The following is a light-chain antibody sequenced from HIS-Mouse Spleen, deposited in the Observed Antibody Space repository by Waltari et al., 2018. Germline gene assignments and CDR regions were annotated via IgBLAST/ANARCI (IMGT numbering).Light chain of an antibody. CDR2: EVS. CDR1: SSYRGGYNY. J-gene: IGLJ2*01. Sequence: QSALTQPPSASGSPGQSVTISCPGTSSYRGGYNYVSWYQQHPGKSPKLMIYEVSKRPSGVPDRFSGSKSGNTASLTVSGLQAEDEADYYCSSYAGSNNLVFGGGTKLTVL. V-gene: IGLV2-8*01. CDR3: SSYAGSNNLV.